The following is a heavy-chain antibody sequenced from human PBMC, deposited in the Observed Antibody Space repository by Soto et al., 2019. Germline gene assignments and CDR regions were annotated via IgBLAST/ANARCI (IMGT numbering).Heavy chain of an antibody. V-gene: IGHV3-30*18. CDR1: GFTFSNCV. CDR3: VNPYYYDSRASSTFFDY. Sequence: GGSLRLSCAASGFTFSNCVMHWVRQAPGKGLEWVALVSSDGSDKNYADSVKGRFTVSRDSSKNTLYLQMNSLRPEDTAVYYCVNPYYYDSRASSTFFDYWGQGTLVTVSS. CDR2: VSSDGSDK. D-gene: IGHD3-22*01. J-gene: IGHJ4*02.